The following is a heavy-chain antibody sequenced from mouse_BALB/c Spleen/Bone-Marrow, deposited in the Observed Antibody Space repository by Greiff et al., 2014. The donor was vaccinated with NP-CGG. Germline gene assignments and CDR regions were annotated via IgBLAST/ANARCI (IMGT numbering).Heavy chain of an antibody. Sequence: VQLKESGGGLVQPGESLKLSCESHEYEFPSPDMSLVRKTPEKRLGVVAAIDSDGGSTYYPDTMERRFIISRDNTKKTLYLQMSSLRSEDTALYYCARHGNYYAMDYWGQGTSVTVSS. CDR2: IDSDGGST. CDR1: EYEFPSPD. D-gene: IGHD1-1*02. CDR3: ARHGNYYAMDY. J-gene: IGHJ4*01. V-gene: IGHV5-2*01.